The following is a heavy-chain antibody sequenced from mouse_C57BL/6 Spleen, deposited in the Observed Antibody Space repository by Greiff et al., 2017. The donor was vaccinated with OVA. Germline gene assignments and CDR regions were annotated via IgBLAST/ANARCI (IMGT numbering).Heavy chain of an antibody. J-gene: IGHJ2*01. CDR3: ARGWDVPFDY. CDR1: GYSFTGYY. V-gene: IGHV1-31*01. Sequence: EVQLVESGPELVKPGASVKISCKASGYSFTGYYMHWVKQSHGNILDWIGYIYPYNGVSSYNQKFKGKATLTVDKSSSTAYMEVRSLTSKDTAVYYSARGWDVPFDYWGQGTTLTVSS. CDR2: IYPYNGVS. D-gene: IGHD4-1*01.